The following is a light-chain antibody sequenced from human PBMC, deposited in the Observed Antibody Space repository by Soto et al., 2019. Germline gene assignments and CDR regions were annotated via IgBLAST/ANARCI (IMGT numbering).Light chain of an antibody. CDR3: NSYTSSSTLV. V-gene: IGLV2-14*03. Sequence: QSALTQPASVSGSPGQSITISCTGTSSDVGGYNYVSWYQHHPGKAPKLMIYDVSNRPSGVSNRFSGSKSGNTASLTISGLQAEDEAAYYCNSYTSSSTLVFGGGTQLTVL. CDR1: SSDVGGYNY. J-gene: IGLJ7*01. CDR2: DVS.